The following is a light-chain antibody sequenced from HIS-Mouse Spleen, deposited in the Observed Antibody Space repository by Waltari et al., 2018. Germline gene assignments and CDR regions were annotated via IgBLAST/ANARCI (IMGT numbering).Light chain of an antibody. Sequence: SYELTQPPSVSVSPGQTARITCSGDALPKKYAHWYQQTSGQAPVLVIYEDSKRPSGIPERFSGSSSGTMATLTISGAQVEDEADYYCYSTDSSGNHRVFGGGTKLTVL. CDR2: EDS. CDR1: ALPKKY. CDR3: YSTDSSGNHRV. J-gene: IGLJ2*01. V-gene: IGLV3-10*01.